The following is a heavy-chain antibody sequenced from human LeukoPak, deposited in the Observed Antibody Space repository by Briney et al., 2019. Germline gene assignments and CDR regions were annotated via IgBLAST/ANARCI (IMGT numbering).Heavy chain of an antibody. V-gene: IGHV4-4*07. D-gene: IGHD3-22*01. J-gene: IGHJ3*02. CDR2: IYTSGST. Sequence: SETLSLTCTVSGGSISSYYWSWIRQPAGKGLEWIGRIYTSGSTNYNPSLKSRVTMSVDTSKNQFSLKLSSVTAADTAVYYCARVRWYYYDSSVAFDIWGQGTIVTVSS. CDR3: ARVRWYYYDSSVAFDI. CDR1: GGSISSYY.